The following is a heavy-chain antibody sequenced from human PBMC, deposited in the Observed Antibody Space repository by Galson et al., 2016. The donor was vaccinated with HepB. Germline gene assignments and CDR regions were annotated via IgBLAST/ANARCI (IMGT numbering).Heavy chain of an antibody. D-gene: IGHD1-26*01. Sequence: SLRLSCAASGFTFDDYAMHWVRQAPGKGLEWVSLITWGGGDSYYADSVKGRFTISRDNNKNSLYLQMNSLRVEDTALYYCVKGMGRHRGQGTLVTVSS. V-gene: IGHV3-43D*03. CDR1: GFTFDDYA. CDR2: ITWGGGDS. J-gene: IGHJ4*02. CDR3: VKGMGRH.